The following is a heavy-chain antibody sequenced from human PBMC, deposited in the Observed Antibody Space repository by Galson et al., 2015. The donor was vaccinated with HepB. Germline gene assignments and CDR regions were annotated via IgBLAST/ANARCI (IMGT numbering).Heavy chain of an antibody. D-gene: IGHD3-22*01. Sequence: SLRLSCAASGFTFSNSEMNWVRQAPGRGLEWISYISGSANFIFYADSVKGRFTISRDNAKNSLSLQMNSLRAEDTAIYYCARAHRHYSDTSGYFYFDSWGQGTLVTVSS. CDR2: ISGSANFI. CDR3: ARAHRHYSDTSGYFYFDS. CDR1: GFTFSNSE. V-gene: IGHV3-48*03. J-gene: IGHJ4*02.